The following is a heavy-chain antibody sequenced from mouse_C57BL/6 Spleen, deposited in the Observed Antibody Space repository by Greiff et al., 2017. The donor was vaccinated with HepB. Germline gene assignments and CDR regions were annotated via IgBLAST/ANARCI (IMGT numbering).Heavy chain of an antibody. J-gene: IGHJ4*01. CDR1: GYAFSSSW. CDR3: ARPDYYGSSYAMDY. Sequence: QVQLQQSGPELVKPGASVKISCKASGYAFSSSWMNWVKQRPGKGLEWIGRIYPGDGDTNYNGKFKGKATLTADKSSSTAYMQLSSLTSEDSAVYFCARPDYYGSSYAMDYWGQGTSVTVSS. CDR2: IYPGDGDT. D-gene: IGHD1-1*01. V-gene: IGHV1-82*01.